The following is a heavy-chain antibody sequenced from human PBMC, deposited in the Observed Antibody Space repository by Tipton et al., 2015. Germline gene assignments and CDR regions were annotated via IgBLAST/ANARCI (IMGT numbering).Heavy chain of an antibody. V-gene: IGHV4-31*03. J-gene: IGHJ6*02. Sequence: TLSLTCTVSGGSINSTIYSWNWIRQHPGKGLEWIGYIFYSGTTYYSPSLKSRVTMSVDTSKNQFSLKLTSVAAADTAVYYCARDVDDYGGNSGPREYYGKDVWGQGTTVTVSS. D-gene: IGHD4-23*01. CDR1: GGSINSTIYS. CDR2: IFYSGTT. CDR3: ARDVDDYGGNSGPREYYGKDV.